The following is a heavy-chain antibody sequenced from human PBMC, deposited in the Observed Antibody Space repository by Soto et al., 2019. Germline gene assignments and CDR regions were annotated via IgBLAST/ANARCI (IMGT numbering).Heavy chain of an antibody. D-gene: IGHD6-19*01. Sequence: QVQLVQSGAEVKKPGSSVKVSCKASGGTFSSYAISWVRQAPGQGLEGMGGIIPIFGTANYAQKFQGRVTITADEATTAAYMELSSLRSEDTAVYYCARKGIVAGNAFDIWRQGTMVTVSS. CDR3: ARKGIVAGNAFDI. V-gene: IGHV1-69*01. J-gene: IGHJ3*02. CDR2: IIPIFGTA. CDR1: GGTFSSYA.